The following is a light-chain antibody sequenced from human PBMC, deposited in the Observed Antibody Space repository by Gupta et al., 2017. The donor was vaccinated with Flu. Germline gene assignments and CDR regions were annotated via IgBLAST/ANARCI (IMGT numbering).Light chain of an antibody. Sequence: ATLSLSPGDRAILSCRASQSVNIYLAWYKQKPGQPPRLLMFDASKRAAGIPDRFSGSGYGTDFTLTISTREPEDFAVYYCQQRSGLPMYTFGQGTKLE. V-gene: IGKV3-11*01. J-gene: IGKJ2*01. CDR1: QSVNIY. CDR3: QQRSGLPMYT. CDR2: DAS.